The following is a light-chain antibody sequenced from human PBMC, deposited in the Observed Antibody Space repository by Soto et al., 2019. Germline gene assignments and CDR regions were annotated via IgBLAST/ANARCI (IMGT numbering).Light chain of an antibody. V-gene: IGKV1-5*01. CDR1: QSISSW. CDR2: DAS. J-gene: IGKJ1*01. CDR3: QQYNSYRT. Sequence: DIQMTQSPSTLSASVGDRLTITCRASQSISSWLAWYQQKPGKAPKLLIYDASSLESGVPSRFSGSGSGTEFTLTLSSLQPDDFATYYCQQYNSYRTFGQGTKV.